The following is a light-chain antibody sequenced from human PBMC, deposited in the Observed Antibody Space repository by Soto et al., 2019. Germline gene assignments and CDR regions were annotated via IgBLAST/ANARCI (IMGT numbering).Light chain of an antibody. CDR3: QSYDTSLR. J-gene: IGLJ3*02. Sequence: QAVVTQPPSVSGAPGQRVTISCTGSSSNIGTGYDVHWYQQLPGTAPKLLIYGNNNRPSGVPDRFSGSKSGTSASLAITGLQAEDEADYYCQSYDTSLRFGGGTKLTVL. V-gene: IGLV1-40*01. CDR2: GNN. CDR1: SSNIGTGYD.